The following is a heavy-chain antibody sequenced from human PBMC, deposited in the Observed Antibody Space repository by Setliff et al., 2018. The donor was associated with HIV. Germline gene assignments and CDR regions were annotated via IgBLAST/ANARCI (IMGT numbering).Heavy chain of an antibody. CDR1: GYTFTGYY. V-gene: IGHV1-2*02. CDR3: AGVPGRYDSSGYAFDI. CDR2: INPNSGGT. D-gene: IGHD3-22*01. J-gene: IGHJ3*02. Sequence: ASVKVSCKASGYTFTGYYMQWVRQAPGQGLEWMGWINPNSGGTNYAQKFEGRVTMTRDTSISTAYMELSRLRSDDTAVYDCAGVPGRYDSSGYAFDIWGQVTMVTVSS.